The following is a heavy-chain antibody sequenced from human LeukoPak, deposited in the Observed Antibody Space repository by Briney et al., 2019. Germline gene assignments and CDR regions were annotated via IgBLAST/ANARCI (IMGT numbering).Heavy chain of an antibody. V-gene: IGHV3-21*01. J-gene: IGHJ4*02. CDR2: ISSSSSYI. Sequence: GGSLRLSCAASGFTFSSYSMNWVRQAPGKGLEWVSSISSSSSYIYYADSVKGRFTISRYNAKNSLYLQMNSLRAEDTAVYYCARARFGELSAFDYWGQGTLVTVSS. CDR3: ARARFGELSAFDY. CDR1: GFTFSSYS. D-gene: IGHD3-10*01.